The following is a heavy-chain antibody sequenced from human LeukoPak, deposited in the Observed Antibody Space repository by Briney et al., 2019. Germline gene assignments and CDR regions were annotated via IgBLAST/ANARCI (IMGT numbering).Heavy chain of an antibody. CDR1: GGSISSYY. CDR3: ARDPIAVAVFDY. Sequence: PSETLSLTCTVSGGSISSYYWSWTRQPAGKGLEWIGRIYTSGSTNYNPTLKSRVTMSVDTSKNQFSLKLSSVTAADTAVYYCARDPIAVAVFDYWGQGTLVTVTS. CDR2: IYTSGST. V-gene: IGHV4-4*07. J-gene: IGHJ4*02. D-gene: IGHD6-19*01.